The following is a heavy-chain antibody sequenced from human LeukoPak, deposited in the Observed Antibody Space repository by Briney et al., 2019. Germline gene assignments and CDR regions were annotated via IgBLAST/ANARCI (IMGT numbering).Heavy chain of an antibody. CDR3: ARDAGEQLAFDY. V-gene: IGHV4-31*03. CDR1: GGSISSGGYY. D-gene: IGHD6-13*01. CDR2: IYYSGST. J-gene: IGHJ4*02. Sequence: PSQTLSLTCTVSGGSISSGGYYWSWIRQHPGNGLEWIGYIYYSGSTYYNPSLKSRVTISVDTSKNQFSLKLSSVTAADTAVYYCARDAGEQLAFDYWGQGTLVTVSS.